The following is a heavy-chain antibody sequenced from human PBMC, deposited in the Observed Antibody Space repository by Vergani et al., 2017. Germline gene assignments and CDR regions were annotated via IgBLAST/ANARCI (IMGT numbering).Heavy chain of an antibody. CDR3: ARHHDVRFLEWSFLDY. CDR1: GYSFTNYW. D-gene: IGHD3-3*01. V-gene: IGHV5-10-1*03. CDR2: IDPSDSYA. J-gene: IGHJ4*02. Sequence: DVQLVQSGAEVKKPGESLRISCKVSGYSFTNYWISWVRQMPGKGLEWMGRIDPSDSYAKYSPSFQGDITISADRSISTAYLQWSSLKASETAMYYCARHHDVRFLEWSFLDYWGQGTLVTVSS.